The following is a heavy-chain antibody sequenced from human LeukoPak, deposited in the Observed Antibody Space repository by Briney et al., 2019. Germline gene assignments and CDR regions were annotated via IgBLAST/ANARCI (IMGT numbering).Heavy chain of an antibody. CDR1: GYMFNIYG. Sequence: ASVKVSCKASGYMFNIYGISWVRRAPGQGLEWMAWTSVNNGDTKYGQKFQGRVTVTTDTSTSTVYLELRRLRPDDTAVYYCVRDQYLNVMTGFDDWGQGTLVTVSS. J-gene: IGHJ4*02. D-gene: IGHD3-9*01. CDR2: TSVNNGDT. CDR3: VRDQYLNVMTGFDD. V-gene: IGHV1-18*01.